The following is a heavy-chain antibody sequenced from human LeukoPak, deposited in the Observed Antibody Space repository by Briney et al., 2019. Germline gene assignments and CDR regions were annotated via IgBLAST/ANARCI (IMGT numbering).Heavy chain of an antibody. Sequence: GGSLRLSCGASGFTFSSYWMHWVRQAPGKGLMWVSRINSDGSSTSYADSVKGRLTISRDNSKNTLYLQMNSLRAEDTALYYCAKEEIVVVLAATGGAFDIWGQGTMVTVSS. CDR3: AKEEIVVVLAATGGAFDI. D-gene: IGHD2-15*01. V-gene: IGHV3-74*01. CDR2: INSDGSST. CDR1: GFTFSSYW. J-gene: IGHJ3*02.